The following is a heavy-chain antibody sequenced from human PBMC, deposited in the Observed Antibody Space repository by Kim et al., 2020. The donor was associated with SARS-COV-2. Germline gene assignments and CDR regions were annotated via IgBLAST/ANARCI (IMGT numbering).Heavy chain of an antibody. CDR3: ARGPFRTIVVVTATGFQH. CDR2: INHSGST. D-gene: IGHD2-21*02. V-gene: IGHV4-34*01. Sequence: SETLSLTCAVYGGSFSGYYWSWIRQPPGKGLEWIGEINHSGSTNYNPSLKSRVTISVDTSKNQFSLKLSSVTAADTAVYYCARGPFRTIVVVTATGFQH. J-gene: IGHJ1*01. CDR1: GGSFSGYY.